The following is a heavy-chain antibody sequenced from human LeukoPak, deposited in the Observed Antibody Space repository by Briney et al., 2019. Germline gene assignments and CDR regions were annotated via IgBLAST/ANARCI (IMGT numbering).Heavy chain of an antibody. V-gene: IGHV1-18*01. CDR3: ARGIVVVTTISPLSEYYQH. J-gene: IGHJ1*01. D-gene: IGHD2-21*02. Sequence: ASVKVSCKASGYIFTSYGMSWVRQAPGQGLEWMGWISVCNGNTNYSQKLQGRVTITRDTSTSTAYMELRSLRSEDTAVYYCARGIVVVTTISPLSEYYQHWGQGTLVTVSS. CDR2: ISVCNGNT. CDR1: GYIFTSYG.